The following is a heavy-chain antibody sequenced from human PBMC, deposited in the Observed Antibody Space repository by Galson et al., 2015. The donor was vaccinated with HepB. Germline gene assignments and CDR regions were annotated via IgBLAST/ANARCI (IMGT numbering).Heavy chain of an antibody. J-gene: IGHJ4*02. CDR3: AKKSGNYHSFDQ. D-gene: IGHD1-7*01. V-gene: IGHV3-23*01. Sequence: SLRLSCAASGFMNWVRQAPGKGLEWVSSISIGGVTYYTVSVKGRFTVSRDNSRKMMWLQMNSLRVEDTAIYYCAKKSGNYHSFDQWGQGTLVTVSS. CDR1: GF. CDR2: ISIGGVT.